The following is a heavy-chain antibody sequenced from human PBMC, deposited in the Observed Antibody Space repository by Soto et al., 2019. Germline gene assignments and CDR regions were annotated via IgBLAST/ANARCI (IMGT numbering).Heavy chain of an antibody. CDR1: GYTFTGYY. Sequence: ASVKVSCKASGYTFTGYYVHWVRQAPGQGLEWMGWINPNSGDTYLAQRFQGRVTMNRDTSIGTAYMELRGLTSDDTAEYYCAKGGAIVAAGTRVYPYNAMDVWGQGTTVTVS. CDR2: INPNSGDT. V-gene: IGHV1-2*02. J-gene: IGHJ6*02. CDR3: AKGGAIVAAGTRVYPYNAMDV. D-gene: IGHD1-26*01.